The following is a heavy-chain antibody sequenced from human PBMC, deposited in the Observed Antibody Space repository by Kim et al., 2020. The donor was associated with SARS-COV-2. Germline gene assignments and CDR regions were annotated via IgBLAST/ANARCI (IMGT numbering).Heavy chain of an antibody. Sequence: GESLKISCKGSGYSFTSYWISWVRQMPGKGLEWMGRIDPSDSYTNYSPSFQGHVTISADKSISTAYLQWSSLKASDTTMYYCATRVLGLAVAAKREDYWGQGTLVTVSS. V-gene: IGHV5-10-1*01. J-gene: IGHJ4*02. CDR2: IDPSDSYT. CDR3: ATRVLGLAVAAKREDY. D-gene: IGHD6-19*01. CDR1: GYSFTSYW.